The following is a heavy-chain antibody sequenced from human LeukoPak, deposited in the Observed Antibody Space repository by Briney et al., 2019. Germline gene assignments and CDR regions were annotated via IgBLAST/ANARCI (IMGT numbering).Heavy chain of an antibody. Sequence: GGSLRLSCAASVFTFSIYSMNWGRQAPGEGLECVSSISSSSSYIYYADSVKGRFTISRDNAKNSLYLQMNSLRAEDTAVYYCARAFGGADQFDYWGQGTLVTVSS. V-gene: IGHV3-21*01. CDR3: ARAFGGADQFDY. CDR1: VFTFSIYS. J-gene: IGHJ4*02. CDR2: ISSSSSYI. D-gene: IGHD3-10*01.